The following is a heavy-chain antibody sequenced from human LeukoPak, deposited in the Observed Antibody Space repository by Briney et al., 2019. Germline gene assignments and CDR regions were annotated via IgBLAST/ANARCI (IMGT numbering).Heavy chain of an antibody. D-gene: IGHD1-26*01. CDR3: ATVGVGATPNYYYYYGMDV. CDR1: GYTLTELS. J-gene: IGHJ6*02. Sequence: ASVKVSCKVSGYTLTELSMHWVRQAPGKGLEWMGGFDPEDGETIYAQKFQGRVTMTEDTSTDTAYMELSSLRSEDTAVYYCATVGVGATPNYYYYYGMDVWGQGTTVTVSS. V-gene: IGHV1-24*01. CDR2: FDPEDGET.